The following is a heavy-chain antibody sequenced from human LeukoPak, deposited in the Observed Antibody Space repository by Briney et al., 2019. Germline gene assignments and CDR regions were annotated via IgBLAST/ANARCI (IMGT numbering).Heavy chain of an antibody. J-gene: IGHJ5*02. CDR3: ARDANGGNSWGRFDP. D-gene: IGHD4-23*01. V-gene: IGHV4-59*01. CDR2: IYFTGFT. Sequence: SETLSLTCTVSGGSISSYYWSWIRQPPGKGLEWIGYIYFTGFTHYNPSLKSRVTMSVDMSKNQFSLNLKSVTAADTAVYYCARDANGGNSWGRFDPWGQGTLVTVSA. CDR1: GGSISSYY.